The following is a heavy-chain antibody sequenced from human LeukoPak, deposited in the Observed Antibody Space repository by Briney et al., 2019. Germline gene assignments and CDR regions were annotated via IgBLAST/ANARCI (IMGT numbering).Heavy chain of an antibody. CDR3: AKDMFGDF. CDR2: ISGGGGST. Sequence: PGESLRLSCAAPGFPFSSYAMTWVRQAPGKGLEWVSSISGGGGSTYYADSVEGRFTISRDNPKNTLYLQMNSLRAGDTAVYYCAKDMFGDFWGQGTLVTVSS. V-gene: IGHV3-23*01. CDR1: GFPFSSYA. D-gene: IGHD3-10*02. J-gene: IGHJ4*02.